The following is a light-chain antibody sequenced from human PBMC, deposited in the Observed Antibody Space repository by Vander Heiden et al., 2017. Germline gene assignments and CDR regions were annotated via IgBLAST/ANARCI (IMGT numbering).Light chain of an antibody. CDR3: QQYDNWPYT. Sequence: EIVMTQSPATLSVSPGDRATLSCRASQSVDKKLAWYQQKPGQAPRLLIYGASTRATGVPARFSGGGSGKEFTLTVSGLQSEDFAVYHCQQYDNWPYTFGQGTKLEIK. V-gene: IGKV3-15*01. CDR1: QSVDKK. CDR2: GAS. J-gene: IGKJ2*01.